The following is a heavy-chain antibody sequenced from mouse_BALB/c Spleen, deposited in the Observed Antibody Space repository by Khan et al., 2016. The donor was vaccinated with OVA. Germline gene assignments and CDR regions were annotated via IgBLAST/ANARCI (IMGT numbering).Heavy chain of an antibody. CDR1: GFSLTNYG. J-gene: IGHJ3*01. CDR3: ARNYDYDEGLDY. Sequence: QVQLQQSGPGLVQPSQSLSITCTVSGFSLTNYGVHWVRQSPGKGLEWLGLIWSGGSTDYNAAFISRLSISKDNSKSQVFFEMNSLQANDTAIYYCARNYDYDEGLDYWGQGTLVTVSA. V-gene: IGHV2-2*02. D-gene: IGHD2-4*01. CDR2: IWSGGST.